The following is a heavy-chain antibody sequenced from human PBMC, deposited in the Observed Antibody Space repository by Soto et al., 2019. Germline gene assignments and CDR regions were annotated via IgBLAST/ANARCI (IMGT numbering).Heavy chain of an antibody. D-gene: IGHD6-19*01. CDR1: GFTFSNYW. CDR2: IKQDGSEK. Sequence: EVQLVESGGGLVQPGGSLSVSCAASGFTFSNYWMSWVRQAPGKGLEWLANIKQDGSEKYYVDSVKGRFTISRDHAKNSLYLQMNSLRAEETAVYYCAGVQWLDDYWGQGTLVTVSS. J-gene: IGHJ4*02. V-gene: IGHV3-7*03. CDR3: AGVQWLDDY.